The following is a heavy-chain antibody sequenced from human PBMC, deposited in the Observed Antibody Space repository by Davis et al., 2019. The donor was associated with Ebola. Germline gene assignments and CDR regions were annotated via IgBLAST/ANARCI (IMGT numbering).Heavy chain of an antibody. CDR3: ARGPLRYFDWLLENGMDV. D-gene: IGHD3-9*01. V-gene: IGHV1-69*04. Sequence: SVKVSCKASGGTFSSYAISWVRQAPGQGLEWMGRIIPILGIANHAQKFQGRVTITADKSTSTAYMELSSLRSEDTAVYYCARGPLRYFDWLLENGMDVWGQGTTVTVSS. J-gene: IGHJ6*02. CDR2: IIPILGIA. CDR1: GGTFSSYA.